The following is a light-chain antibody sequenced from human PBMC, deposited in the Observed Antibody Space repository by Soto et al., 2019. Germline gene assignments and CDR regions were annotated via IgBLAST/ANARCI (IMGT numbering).Light chain of an antibody. V-gene: IGLV2-8*01. Sequence: QAVLTQPASVSGSPGQSVSISCTGSTSDVGAYNYVAWYQHKPGKAPRLLIYEVDHRPSGVPDRFSGSKSGNTASLTVSGLQADDEADYYCCSFAGSGYVFGTGTKLTVL. CDR3: CSFAGSGYV. J-gene: IGLJ1*01. CDR2: EVD. CDR1: TSDVGAYNY.